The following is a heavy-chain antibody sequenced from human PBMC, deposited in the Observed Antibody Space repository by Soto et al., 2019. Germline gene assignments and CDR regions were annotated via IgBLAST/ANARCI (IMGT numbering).Heavy chain of an antibody. CDR2: ISYDGSNK. V-gene: IGHV3-33*05. Sequence: GGSLRLSCAASAFTFSSYGMNWIRQAPGKGLEWVAVISYDGSNKYYADSVKGRFTISRDNSKNTLFLQMNSLRAEDTAVYYCAREGHCSGGSCYYSGGYYYYGMDVWGQGTTVTVSS. D-gene: IGHD2-15*01. CDR3: AREGHCSGGSCYYSGGYYYYGMDV. CDR1: AFTFSSYG. J-gene: IGHJ6*02.